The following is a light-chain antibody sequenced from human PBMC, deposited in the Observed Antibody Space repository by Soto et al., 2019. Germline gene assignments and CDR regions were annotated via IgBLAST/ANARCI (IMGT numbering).Light chain of an antibody. J-gene: IGKJ1*01. CDR1: QSVNFN. CDR3: QQYKNWPPKT. V-gene: IGKV3-15*01. Sequence: EIVMTQSPATLSVSPGERATLSCRASQSVNFNLAWYQQKPGQAPRLLIYDASTRATGIPARFSGSGSGTEFTLTISSLQSEYFALYYCQQYKNWPPKTFGQGTKVEIK. CDR2: DAS.